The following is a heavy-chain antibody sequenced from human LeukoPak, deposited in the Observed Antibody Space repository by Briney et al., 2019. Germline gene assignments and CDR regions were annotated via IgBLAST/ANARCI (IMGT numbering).Heavy chain of an antibody. J-gene: IGHJ4*02. D-gene: IGHD6-13*01. CDR1: GYTFTVYY. CDR3: ARGGGIAAAGIIY. CDR2: INPNSGGT. Sequence: ASVTVSFKASGYTFTVYYMHWVRQAPGQGLEWMGWINPNSGGTNYSQKFQGKVSMTRATSITKAYLELQRLTPKDTAVYYCARGGGIAAAGIIYWGQGTLVSVCS. V-gene: IGHV1-2*02.